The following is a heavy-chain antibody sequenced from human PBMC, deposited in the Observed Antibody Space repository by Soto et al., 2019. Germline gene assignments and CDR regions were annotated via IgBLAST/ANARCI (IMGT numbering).Heavy chain of an antibody. D-gene: IGHD2-15*01. CDR2: ISGSPATK. Sequence: EVQLLESGGGSVQPAGSLRLSCTASGFTFSNYAMRWVRQAPGKALEWVSAISGSPATKHYADSVRGRFTVSRDKFKNTLYLEIISLCADATAAYYSARGGVYGYFSGGRCFIDDCWGEGTLVSVSS. CDR1: GFTFSNYA. V-gene: IGHV3-23*01. J-gene: IGHJ4*02. CDR3: ARGGVYGYFSGGRCFIDDC.